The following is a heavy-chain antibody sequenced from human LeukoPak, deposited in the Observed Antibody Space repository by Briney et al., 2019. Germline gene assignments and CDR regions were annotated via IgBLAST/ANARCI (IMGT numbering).Heavy chain of an antibody. CDR3: AKDLYYYDSRSGLDY. CDR2: INRDGSST. Sequence: PGGSLRLSCAASGFTFSRYRMHWVRQAPGKGLVWVSRINRDGSSTNYADSVKGRFTISRDNAKNSLYLQINSLRPEDTALYYCAKDLYYYDSRSGLDYWGQGTLVTVSS. CDR1: GFTFSRYR. V-gene: IGHV3-74*01. D-gene: IGHD3-22*01. J-gene: IGHJ4*02.